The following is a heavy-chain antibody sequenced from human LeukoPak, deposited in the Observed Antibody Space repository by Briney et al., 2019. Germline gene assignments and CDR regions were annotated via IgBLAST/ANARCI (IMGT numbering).Heavy chain of an antibody. CDR2: INSGGSST. Sequence: GGSLRLSCAASGFTFSSYWMHWVRQAPGKGLVWVSRINSGGSSTNYADSVKGRFTVSRDNAKNTLYLQMNSLRAEDTAVYYCARDISYTSGPPGYYWGQGTLVTVSS. J-gene: IGHJ4*02. D-gene: IGHD3-16*01. V-gene: IGHV3-74*01. CDR3: ARDISYTSGPPGYY. CDR1: GFTFSSYW.